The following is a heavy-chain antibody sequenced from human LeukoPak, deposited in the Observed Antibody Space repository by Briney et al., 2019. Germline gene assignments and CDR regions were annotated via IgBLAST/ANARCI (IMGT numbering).Heavy chain of an antibody. Sequence: KASETLSLTCTVSGGSISSYYWSWIRQPPGKGLEWIGYIYYSGSTNYNPSLKSRVTISVDTSKNQFSLKLNSVTAADTAVYYCARSYDFWSGDSQFDYWGQGTLVTVSS. CDR2: IYYSGST. CDR3: ARSYDFWSGDSQFDY. V-gene: IGHV4-59*01. J-gene: IGHJ4*02. D-gene: IGHD3-3*01. CDR1: GGSISSYY.